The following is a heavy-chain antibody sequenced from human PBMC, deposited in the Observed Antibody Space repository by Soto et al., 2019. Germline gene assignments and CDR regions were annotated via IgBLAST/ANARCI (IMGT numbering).Heavy chain of an antibody. V-gene: IGHV4-31*03. CDR1: GGSISSGGYY. Sequence: QVQLQESGPGLVKPSQTLSLTCTVSGGSISSGGYYWNWIRQHPRKALEWIGYIYYTGSTFYNPSLKSRVTISGDTSKNHFSLNLYSVTAADTAVYYCARGTSRTWYIWDYWGQGTLVTVSS. CDR2: IYYTGST. D-gene: IGHD6-13*01. J-gene: IGHJ4*02. CDR3: ARGTSRTWYIWDY.